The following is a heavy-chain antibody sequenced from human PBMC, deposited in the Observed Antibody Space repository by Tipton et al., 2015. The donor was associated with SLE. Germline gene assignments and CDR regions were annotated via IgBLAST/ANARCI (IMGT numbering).Heavy chain of an antibody. V-gene: IGHV4-31*03. D-gene: IGHD6-13*01. J-gene: IGHJ4*03. CDR1: GGSLSSGGYY. CDR2: IYYRGST. CDR3: SRGGGSSSPWGYYYFPGG. Sequence: TLSLTCTVSGGSLSSGGYYWCWIRQHPGKGLEWVGYIYYRGSTNYNPSLKSRVTISVDTSKNQFSLKLSSLTAADTAVYYCSRGGGSSSPWGYYYFPGGRGQVTMGTGPS.